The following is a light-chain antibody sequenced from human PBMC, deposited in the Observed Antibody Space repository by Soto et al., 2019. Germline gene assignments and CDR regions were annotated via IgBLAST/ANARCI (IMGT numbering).Light chain of an antibody. V-gene: IGKV3-15*01. CDR2: GAS. J-gene: IGKJ1*01. Sequence: EIGKTQSPGTLSLSPWERATLSFRASQTVSSSSLAWYQQKAGQAPRLLIYGASTRATGIPARFSGSGSGTEFTLTISSLQSEDFAVYYCQQYSIWRTFGQGTKVDIK. CDR1: QTVSSS. CDR3: QQYSIWRT.